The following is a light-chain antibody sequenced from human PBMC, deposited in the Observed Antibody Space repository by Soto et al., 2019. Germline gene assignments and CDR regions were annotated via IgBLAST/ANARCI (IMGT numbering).Light chain of an antibody. Sequence: DLQMTQSPSSLSASVGDRITITCQASQDISKSLIWYQQTPGKAPKFLIYEASNLERGVPSRFSGSGSGTDFTFTINSLQPEDIATYYCQQYHSLPFTFGPGTKLDIK. CDR2: EAS. J-gene: IGKJ3*01. CDR1: QDISKS. V-gene: IGKV1-33*01. CDR3: QQYHSLPFT.